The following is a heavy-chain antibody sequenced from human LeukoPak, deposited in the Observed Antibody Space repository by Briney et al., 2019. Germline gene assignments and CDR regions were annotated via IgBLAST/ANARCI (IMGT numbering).Heavy chain of an antibody. CDR2: IYSGGST. V-gene: IGHV3-53*01. CDR3: ARDVGSGSDF. CDR1: GFTVSNNY. J-gene: IGHJ4*02. D-gene: IGHD6-19*01. Sequence: GGSLRLSCAASGFTVSNNYMSWVRQAAGKGPEWVSVIYSGGSTYYADSVKGRFTFSRDNSKNTLYLQMNSLRAEDTAVYYCARDVGSGSDFWGQGTLVTVSS.